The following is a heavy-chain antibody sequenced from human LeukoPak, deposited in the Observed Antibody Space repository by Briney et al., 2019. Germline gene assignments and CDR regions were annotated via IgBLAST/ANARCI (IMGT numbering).Heavy chain of an antibody. V-gene: IGHV3-20*04. J-gene: IGHJ4*02. CDR2: INWNGGST. D-gene: IGHD5-24*01. Sequence: GGSLRLSCAASGFTFSSYAMSWVRQAPGKGLEWLSGINWNGGSTSYADSVKGRFTISRDNAKNSLYLQMNSLRPEDTAVYYCAKDDAWLQFGDWGRGTLVTVSS. CDR3: AKDDAWLQFGD. CDR1: GFTFSSYA.